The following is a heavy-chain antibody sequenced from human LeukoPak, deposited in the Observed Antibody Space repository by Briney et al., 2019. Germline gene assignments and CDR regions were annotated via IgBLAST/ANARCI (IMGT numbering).Heavy chain of an antibody. J-gene: IGHJ6*03. V-gene: IGHV3-30*02. Sequence: GGSLRLSCAASGFTFSSYGMHWVRQAPGKGLEWVAFIRYDGSNKYYTDSVKGRFTISRDNAKNSLYLQMNSLRAEDTAVYYCARDDSDYGDYAVFYYYYYMDVWGKGTTVTVSS. CDR3: ARDDSDYGDYAVFYYYYYMDV. CDR2: IRYDGSNK. D-gene: IGHD4-17*01. CDR1: GFTFSSYG.